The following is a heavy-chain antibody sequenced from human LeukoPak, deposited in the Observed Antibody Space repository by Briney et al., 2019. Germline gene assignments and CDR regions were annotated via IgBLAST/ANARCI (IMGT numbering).Heavy chain of an antibody. D-gene: IGHD5-18*01. J-gene: IGHJ4*02. Sequence: PSETLSLTCTVSGGSISSSSYYWSWIRQPPGKGLEWIGYIYYSGSTNYNPSLKSRVTISVDTSKNQFSLKLSSVTAADTAVYYCARVDTAIIDYWGQGTLVTVSS. CDR3: ARVDTAIIDY. V-gene: IGHV4-61*01. CDR2: IYYSGST. CDR1: GGSISSSSYY.